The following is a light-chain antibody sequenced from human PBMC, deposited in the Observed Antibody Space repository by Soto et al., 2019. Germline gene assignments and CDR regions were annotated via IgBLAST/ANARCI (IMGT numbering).Light chain of an antibody. CDR2: GAA. CDR3: QKYNSAPRT. CDR1: QGISNY. J-gene: IGKJ1*01. V-gene: IGKV1-27*01. Sequence: DIQMTQSPSSLSASIGDRVTITCRASQGISNYLAWYQQKPGKVPKLLIYGAATLQSGVPSRFSGSGSGTDFTLTISSLQPEDVASYYCQKYNSAPRTFGQGTKVEIK.